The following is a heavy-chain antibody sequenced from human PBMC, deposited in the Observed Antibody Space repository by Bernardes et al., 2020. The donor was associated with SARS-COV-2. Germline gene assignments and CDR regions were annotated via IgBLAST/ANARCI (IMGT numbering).Heavy chain of an antibody. CDR2: ISSNGGST. Sequence: GGSLRLSCAASGFTFSSYAMHWVRQAPGKGLEYVSAISSNGGSTYYANSVKGRFTISRDNSKNTLYLQMGSLRAEDMAVYYCARDLYSSAPKVMDVWGKGTTVSVSS. D-gene: IGHD1-26*01. CDR1: GFTFSSYA. CDR3: ARDLYSSAPKVMDV. V-gene: IGHV3-64*01. J-gene: IGHJ6*03.